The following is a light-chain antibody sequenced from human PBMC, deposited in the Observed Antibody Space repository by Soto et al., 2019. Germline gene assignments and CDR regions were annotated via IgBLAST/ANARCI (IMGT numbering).Light chain of an antibody. Sequence: EIVLTQSPGTLSLSPGERATLSCRASQSINSRYFAWYQQKPGQAPRLLIYGASSRATGIPDRFSGSGSGTDFTLTIIRLEPEDFAVYYCQQFGSSPGFTFGPGTKVDIK. CDR3: QQFGSSPGFT. CDR1: QSINSRY. V-gene: IGKV3-20*01. CDR2: GAS. J-gene: IGKJ3*01.